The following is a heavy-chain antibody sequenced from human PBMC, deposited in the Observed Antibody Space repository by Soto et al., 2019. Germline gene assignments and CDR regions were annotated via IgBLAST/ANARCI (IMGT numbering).Heavy chain of an antibody. J-gene: IGHJ6*02. V-gene: IGHV3-30-3*01. D-gene: IGHD5-18*01. CDR2: ISYDGSNK. Sequence: QVQLVESGGGVVQPGRSLRLSCAASGFTFSSYAMHWVRQAPGKGLEWVAVISYDGSNKYYADSVKGRFTISRDNSKNTLYLQMNSLRAEDTAVYYCARDTAMVKAYGMDVWGQGTTVTVSS. CDR3: ARDTAMVKAYGMDV. CDR1: GFTFSSYA.